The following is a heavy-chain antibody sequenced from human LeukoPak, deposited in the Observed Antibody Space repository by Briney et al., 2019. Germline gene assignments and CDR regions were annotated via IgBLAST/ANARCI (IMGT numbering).Heavy chain of an antibody. CDR3: AREVEATVTVRAFDI. J-gene: IGHJ3*02. CDR1: GGTLSSYA. CDR2: IIPIFGTA. Sequence: RASVKVSCKASGGTLSSYAISWVRQAPGQGLEWMGGIIPIFGTANYAQKFQGRVTITADESTSTAYMELSSLRSEDTAVYYCAREVEATVTVRAFDIWGQGTMVTVSS. V-gene: IGHV1-69*13. D-gene: IGHD4-17*01.